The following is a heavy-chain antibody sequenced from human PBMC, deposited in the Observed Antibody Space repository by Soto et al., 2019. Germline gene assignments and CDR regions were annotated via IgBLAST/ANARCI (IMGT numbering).Heavy chain of an antibody. Sequence: SVSNAWMNWVRQAPGKGLEWVGRIKSKTDGGTTDYAAPVKGRFTISRDDSKNTLYLQMNSLKTEDTAVYYCTTSIAVAGTPNYYYYEGMDVWGQGTKVTVSS. J-gene: IGHJ6*02. CDR3: TTSIAVAGTPNYYYYEGMDV. CDR2: IKSKTDGGTT. D-gene: IGHD6-19*01. CDR1: SVSNAW. V-gene: IGHV3-15*07.